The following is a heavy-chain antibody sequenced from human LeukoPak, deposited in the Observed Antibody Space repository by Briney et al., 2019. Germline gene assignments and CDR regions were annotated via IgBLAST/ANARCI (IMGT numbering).Heavy chain of an antibody. CDR3: ARGGRDSSSWFFDY. J-gene: IGHJ4*02. CDR2: ISAYNGNT. V-gene: IGHV1-18*01. D-gene: IGHD6-13*01. Sequence: ASVKVSCKASGYTFTSYGISWVRQAPGQGLEWMGWISAYNGNTNYAQKLQGRVTMTTDTSTTTVYMELRSLKSDDTAAYFCARGGRDSSSWFFDYWGQGTLVTVSS. CDR1: GYTFTSYG.